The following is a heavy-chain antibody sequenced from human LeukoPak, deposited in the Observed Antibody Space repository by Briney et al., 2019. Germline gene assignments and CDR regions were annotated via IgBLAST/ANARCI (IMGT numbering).Heavy chain of an antibody. V-gene: IGHV4-4*02. Sequence: SETLSLTCGVSGGSITSTNWWGWVRQPPGQGLEWIGEVSLSGLTNYNPSLKSRVTISVDTSKNQFSLKLSSVTAADTAVYYCARERTDNRAFDIWGQGTMVTVSS. CDR1: GGSITSTNW. CDR3: ARERTDNRAFDI. J-gene: IGHJ3*02. D-gene: IGHD2/OR15-2a*01. CDR2: VSLSGLT.